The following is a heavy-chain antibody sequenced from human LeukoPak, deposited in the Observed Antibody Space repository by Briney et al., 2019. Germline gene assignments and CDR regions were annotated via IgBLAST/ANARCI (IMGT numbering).Heavy chain of an antibody. Sequence: PSETLSLTCTVSGGSIGNFYWNWIRQSPGKGLEWIGYIYYSGTTNYNPYLKSRVTISLGMSSNQFSLRLDSVTAADTAVYYCARAASLAFWGQGILVTVSS. J-gene: IGHJ1*01. CDR3: ARAASLAF. CDR2: IYYSGTT. CDR1: GGSIGNFY. V-gene: IGHV4-59*01. D-gene: IGHD2-2*01.